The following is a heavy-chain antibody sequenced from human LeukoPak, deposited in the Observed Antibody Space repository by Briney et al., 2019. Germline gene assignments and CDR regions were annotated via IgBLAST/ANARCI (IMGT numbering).Heavy chain of an antibody. CDR1: GFTFSTYS. J-gene: IGHJ4*02. V-gene: IGHV3-48*01. D-gene: IGHD6-6*01. Sequence: PGGSLRLSCAASGFTFSTYSMNWVRQAPGKGLEWVSYISSSTTNMYYADSVKGRFTISRDNAKNSLYLQMNSLRAKDTAVYYCAREYSSSSGRSFDYWGQGTLVTVSS. CDR3: AREYSSSSGRSFDY. CDR2: ISSSTTNM.